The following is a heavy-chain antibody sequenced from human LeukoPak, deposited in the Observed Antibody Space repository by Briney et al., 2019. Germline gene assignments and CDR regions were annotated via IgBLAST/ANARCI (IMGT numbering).Heavy chain of an antibody. CDR1: GGSISSYY. CDR3: ARHFDY. J-gene: IGHJ4*02. Sequence: SETLSLTCTVSGGSISSYYWSWIRQPPGKGLEWIGYIYYTGSTNSNPSLKSRVTMSVDTSKNQFSLNLYSVSAADTAVYYCARHFDYWGQGTLVTVSS. CDR2: IYYTGST. V-gene: IGHV4-59*08.